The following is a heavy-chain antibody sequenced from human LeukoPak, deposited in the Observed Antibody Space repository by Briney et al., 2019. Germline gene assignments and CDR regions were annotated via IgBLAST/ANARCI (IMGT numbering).Heavy chain of an antibody. CDR2: ITSTGTYT. CDR1: GFTFSGYN. Sequence: PGGSLRLSCAASGFTFSGYNMNWVRQAPGKGLEWVSSITSTGTYTFYADSVKGRFTISRDNSKNTLYLQMNSLRAEDTAVYYCAKVRLGYCSSTSCLNFDYWGQGTLVTVSS. CDR3: AKVRLGYCSSTSCLNFDY. J-gene: IGHJ4*02. V-gene: IGHV3-21*04. D-gene: IGHD2-2*01.